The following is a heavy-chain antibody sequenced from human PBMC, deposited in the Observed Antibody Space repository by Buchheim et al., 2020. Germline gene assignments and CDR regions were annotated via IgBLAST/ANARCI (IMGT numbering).Heavy chain of an antibody. J-gene: IGHJ6*02. CDR3: AREHLRYGDYYYGMDV. Sequence: QVQLQESGPGLVKPSETLSLTCTVSGGSISSYYWSWIRQPPGKGLEWIGYIYYSGSTNYNPSLKSRVTISVDTSKNQFSLKLSSVTAADTAVYYCAREHLRYGDYYYGMDVWGQGTT. V-gene: IGHV4-59*12. CDR2: IYYSGST. CDR1: GGSISSYY. D-gene: IGHD3-9*01.